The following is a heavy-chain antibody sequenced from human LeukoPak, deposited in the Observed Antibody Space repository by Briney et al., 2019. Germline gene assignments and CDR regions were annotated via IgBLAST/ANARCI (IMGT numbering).Heavy chain of an antibody. J-gene: IGHJ6*03. CDR3: AKDGLSSDYYNCYMDV. CDR2: IYSGGST. CDR1: GFTVSSNY. Sequence: HPGGSLRLSCAASGFTVSSNYMSWVRQAPGKGLEWVSVIYSGGSTYYADSVKGRFTISRDNSKNTLYLQMNSLGAEDTAVYYCAKDGLSSDYYNCYMDVWGKGTTVTISS. D-gene: IGHD6-6*01. V-gene: IGHV3-53*05.